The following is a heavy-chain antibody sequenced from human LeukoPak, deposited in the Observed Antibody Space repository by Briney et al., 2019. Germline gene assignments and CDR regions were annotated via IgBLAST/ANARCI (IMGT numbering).Heavy chain of an antibody. CDR1: GGFISSTNW. J-gene: IGHJ4*02. D-gene: IGHD2-15*01. CDR3: ARMYCSGGRCDYFDY. Sequence: SGTLSLTCAVSGGFISSTNWWSWVRQPPGKGLEWIGEIYHSGSTNYNPSLKSRVTISVDKSKNQFSLRLSSVTAADTAVYYCARMYCSGGRCDYFDYWGQGTLVTVSS. CDR2: IYHSGST. V-gene: IGHV4-4*02.